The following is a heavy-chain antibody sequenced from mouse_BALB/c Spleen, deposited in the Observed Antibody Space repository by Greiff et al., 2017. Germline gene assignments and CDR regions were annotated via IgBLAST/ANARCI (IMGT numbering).Heavy chain of an antibody. CDR2: ISYSGST. J-gene: IGHJ3*01. CDR1: GYSITSDYA. CDR3: ARGGNYPFAY. V-gene: IGHV3-2*02. Sequence: DVKLQESGPGLVKPSQSLSLTCTVTGYSITSDYAWNWIRQFPGNKLEWMGYISYSGSTSYNPSLKSRISITRDTSKNQFFLQLNSVTTEDTATYYCARGGNYPFAYWGQGTLVTVSA. D-gene: IGHD2-1*01.